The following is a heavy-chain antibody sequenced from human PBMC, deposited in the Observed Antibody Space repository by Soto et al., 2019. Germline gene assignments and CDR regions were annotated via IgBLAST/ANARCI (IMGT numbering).Heavy chain of an antibody. CDR2: ISSNSAYI. D-gene: IGHD6-13*01. V-gene: IGHV3-21*01. J-gene: IGHJ5*02. Sequence: GGSLRLSCAASGFTFRSFTMNWVRQAPGKGLEWVSTISSNSAYIYYTDALRGRFTISRDNAKNSLHLQMNSLRAEDTAVYYGTRDASRDSSARGWFDPWGPGTLVTVSS. CDR1: GFTFRSFT. CDR3: TRDASRDSSARGWFDP.